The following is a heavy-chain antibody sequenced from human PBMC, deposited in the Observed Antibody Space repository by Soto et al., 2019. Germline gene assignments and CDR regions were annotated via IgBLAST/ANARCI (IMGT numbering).Heavy chain of an antibody. CDR3: AKEMFPRTVLDSSSPWGDY. D-gene: IGHD6-6*01. V-gene: IGHV3-30*18. Sequence: QVQLVESGGGVVQPGKSLRLSCTASGFTFSTYGIHWVRQAPGKGLEWVAVISYDGSHKYYRDSVKGRFTISRDDSKNTLFLQMNSLRREDTAVYYCAKEMFPRTVLDSSSPWGDYWGQGTLVTVSS. CDR2: ISYDGSHK. CDR1: GFTFSTYG. J-gene: IGHJ4*02.